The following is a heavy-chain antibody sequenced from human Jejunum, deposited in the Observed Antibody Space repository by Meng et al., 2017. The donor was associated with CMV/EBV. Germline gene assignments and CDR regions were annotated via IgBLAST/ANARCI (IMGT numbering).Heavy chain of an antibody. Sequence: FIFGLYPMHWVRQAPGKGLEWVAVISYDGGNTYYADSVKDRFTISRDNSNNTLFLQMNNLRPEDTAVYYCARDRTSVVSPAALLFWGQGTLVTVSS. CDR1: FIFGLYP. J-gene: IGHJ4*02. CDR2: ISYDGGNT. V-gene: IGHV3-30-3*01. CDR3: ARDRTSVVSPAALLF. D-gene: IGHD2-2*01.